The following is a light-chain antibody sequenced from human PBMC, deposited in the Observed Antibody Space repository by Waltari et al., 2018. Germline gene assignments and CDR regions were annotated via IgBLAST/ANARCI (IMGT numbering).Light chain of an antibody. CDR2: DAS. J-gene: IGKJ5*01. V-gene: IGKV3-15*01. Sequence: EIVMTQSPATLSVSPGETATLSCRASQSVSSNVAWYQKKPGQAPRLLIYDASTRATSIPAKFRGRGSGTEFTVTISSLQSEDFAVYYCQQYNRWPPITFGHGTRLEIK. CDR1: QSVSSN. CDR3: QQYNRWPPIT.